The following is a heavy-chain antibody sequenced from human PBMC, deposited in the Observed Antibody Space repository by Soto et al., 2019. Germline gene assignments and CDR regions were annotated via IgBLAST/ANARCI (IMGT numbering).Heavy chain of an antibody. CDR3: ARSGSSSWYSYYYYGMDV. J-gene: IGHJ6*02. CDR1: GGSVSSGSYY. Sequence: KPSETLSLTCTVSGGSVSSGSYYWSWIRQPPGKGLEWIGYIYYSGSTNYNPSLKSRVTISVDTSKNQFSLKLSSVTAADTAVYYCARSGSSSWYSYYYYGMDVWGQGTTVTVSS. CDR2: IYYSGST. D-gene: IGHD6-13*01. V-gene: IGHV4-61*01.